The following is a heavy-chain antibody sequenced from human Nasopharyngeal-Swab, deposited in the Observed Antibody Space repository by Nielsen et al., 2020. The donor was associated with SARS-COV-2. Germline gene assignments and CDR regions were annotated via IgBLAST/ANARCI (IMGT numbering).Heavy chain of an antibody. D-gene: IGHD4-17*01. Sequence: SGPTLVKPTQTLTLTCTFSGFSLTTREMCVSWIRQPPGKALEWLARIDWDDDKFYSTSLKTRLTISKDTSKNQVVLTMTSMDPVDTATYYCARIRIYGDYRFDYWGQGTLVTVSS. CDR2: IDWDDDK. V-gene: IGHV2-70*17. CDR3: ARIRIYGDYRFDY. CDR1: GFSLTTREMC. J-gene: IGHJ4*02.